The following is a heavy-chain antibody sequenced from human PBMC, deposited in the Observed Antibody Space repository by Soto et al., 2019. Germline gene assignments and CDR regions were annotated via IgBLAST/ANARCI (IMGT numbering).Heavy chain of an antibody. D-gene: IGHD4-17*01. CDR1: GGSLSGYY. CDR2: INPSGST. Sequence: QVHLQQWGAGLLKPSETLSLTCAVYGGSLSGYYWSRIRQPPGKGLEWIVEINPSGSTNYTPSLKSRATLSGDTPKPQFSLRLTSVTAADRAGYYCARGRDGGAANWGQGERVSVSS. J-gene: IGHJ4*02. V-gene: IGHV4-34*01. CDR3: ARGRDGGAAN.